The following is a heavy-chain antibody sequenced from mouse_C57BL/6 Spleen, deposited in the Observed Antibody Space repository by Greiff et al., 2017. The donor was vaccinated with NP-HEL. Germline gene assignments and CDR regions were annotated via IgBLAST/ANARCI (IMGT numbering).Heavy chain of an antibody. CDR3: ARGEATYYYGSSYEFAY. D-gene: IGHD1-1*01. Sequence: EVKLVESGPGMVKPSQSLSLTCTVTGYSITSGYDWHWIRHFPGNKLEWMGYISYSGSTNYNPSLKSRISITHDTSKNHFFLKLNSVTTEDTATYYCARGEATYYYGSSYEFAYWGQGTLVTVSA. CDR2: ISYSGST. V-gene: IGHV3-1*01. CDR1: GYSITSGYD. J-gene: IGHJ3*01.